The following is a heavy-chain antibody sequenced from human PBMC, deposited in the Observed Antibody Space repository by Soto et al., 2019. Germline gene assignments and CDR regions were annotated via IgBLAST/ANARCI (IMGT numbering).Heavy chain of an antibody. CDR2: VSGSGGST. Sequence: EVQLLESGGGLVQPGGSLRLSCAASGFTFSSYAMSWVRQAPGKGLEWVSAVSGSGGSTYYADSVKGRFTISRDNSKNTLYLQMNSLRAEDTAVYYCAKDLYYSSGWYLYNWGQGTLVTVSS. J-gene: IGHJ4*02. V-gene: IGHV3-23*01. D-gene: IGHD6-19*01. CDR3: AKDLYYSSGWYLYN. CDR1: GFTFSSYA.